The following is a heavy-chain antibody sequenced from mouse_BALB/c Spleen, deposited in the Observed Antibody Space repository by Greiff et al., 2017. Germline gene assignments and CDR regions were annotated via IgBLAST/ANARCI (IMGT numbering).Heavy chain of an antibody. CDR1: GFTFSDYY. D-gene: IGHD2-14*01. CDR2: ISDGGSYT. V-gene: IGHV5-4*02. Sequence: EVQGVESGGGLVKPGGSLKLSCAASGFTFSDYYMYWVRQTPEKRLEWVATISDGGSYTYYPDSVKGRFTISRDNAKNNLYLQMSSLKSEDTAMYYCARGQVHNYYAMDYWGQGTSVTVSA. J-gene: IGHJ4*01. CDR3: ARGQVHNYYAMDY.